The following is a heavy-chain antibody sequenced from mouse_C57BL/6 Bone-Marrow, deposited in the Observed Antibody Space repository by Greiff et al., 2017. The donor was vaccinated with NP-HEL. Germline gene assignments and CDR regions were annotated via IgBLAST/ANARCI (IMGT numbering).Heavy chain of an antibody. CDR1: GFSLTSYD. J-gene: IGHJ4*01. V-gene: IGHV2-9-2*01. Sequence: ESGPGLVAPSQSLSITCTVSGFSLTSYDISWIRQPPGKGLEWLGVIWTGGGTNYNSAFMSRLSISKDNSKSQVFLKMNSLQTDDTAIYYCVRDYGYDDAMDYWGQGTSVTVSS. CDR2: IWTGGGT. CDR3: VRDYGYDDAMDY. D-gene: IGHD2-2*01.